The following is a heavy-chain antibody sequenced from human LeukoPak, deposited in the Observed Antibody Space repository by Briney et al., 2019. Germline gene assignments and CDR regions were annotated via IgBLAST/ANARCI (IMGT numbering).Heavy chain of an antibody. D-gene: IGHD3-10*01. CDR2: ISWNRGSI. CDR3: AKDRDYINSGGLDY. V-gene: IGHV3-9*01. J-gene: IGHJ4*02. Sequence: PGGSLRLSCAASGFTFDDYAMHWVRQAPGKGLEWVSAISWNRGSIVYADSVKGRFTISRDNAKNSLYLQMNSLRAEDTALYYCAKDRDYINSGGLDYWGQGTLVTVSS. CDR1: GFTFDDYA.